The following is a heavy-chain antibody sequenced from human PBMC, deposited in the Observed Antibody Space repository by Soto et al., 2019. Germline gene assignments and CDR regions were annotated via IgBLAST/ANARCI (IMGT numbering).Heavy chain of an antibody. J-gene: IGHJ6*02. CDR3: ARRHPLKDNTTFGVERDYSYGMDV. Sequence: PGVSLRLSCAASGFTFSSYSMNCVGQAPGKGMEWVSYISSSSSTIYYADSVKGRFTISRDNDKNSLYLQMNSLRDEDTAVYYCARRHPLKDNTTFGVERDYSYGMDVWGQGTMVTVS. D-gene: IGHD3-3*01. V-gene: IGHV3-48*02. CDR1: GFTFSSYS. CDR2: ISSSSSTI.